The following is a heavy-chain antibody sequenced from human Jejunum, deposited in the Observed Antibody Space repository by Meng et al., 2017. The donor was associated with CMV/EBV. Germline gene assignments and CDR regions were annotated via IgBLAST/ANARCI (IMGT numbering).Heavy chain of an antibody. CDR2: LSGTGGGTP. CDR1: GFPFPSFP. D-gene: IGHD2-8*02. Sequence: GFPFPSFPLSWVRQAPGKGPEWVSSLSGTGGGTPYYAHSVKGRFTISKDSAENTLYLQMNSLRAEDTAIYYCAKSTANTWSTFDSWGQGTRGTVSS. CDR3: AKSTANTWSTFDS. J-gene: IGHJ4*02. V-gene: IGHV3-23*01.